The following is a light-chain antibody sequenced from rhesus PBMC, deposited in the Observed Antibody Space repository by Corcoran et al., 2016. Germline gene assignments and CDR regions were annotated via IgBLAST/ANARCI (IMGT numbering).Light chain of an antibody. CDR3: MVWHDNTYI. Sequence: QPVLTQPTSLSASPGASARLTCTLSTGFSVRSYRIFWYQQKPGSPPRFLLNYLTDSDKNQDSGVPSRFSGSKDASANAGILVISGLRSDDESDYYCMVWHDNTYIFGDGTRLTVL. CDR1: TGFSVRSYR. J-gene: IGLJ1*01. CDR2: YLTDSDK. V-gene: IGLV5-83*02.